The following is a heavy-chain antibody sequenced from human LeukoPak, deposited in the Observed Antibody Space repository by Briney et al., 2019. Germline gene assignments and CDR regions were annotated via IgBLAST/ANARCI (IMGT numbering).Heavy chain of an antibody. CDR3: TKGGHGDY. CDR2: ISSSSSYI. Sequence: PGGSLRLSCAASGFTFSSYSMNWVRQAPGKGLEWASSISSSSSYIYYADSVKGRFTISRDNAKNTLFLQMSSLRADDTAIYYCTKGGHGDYWGQGTLVTVSS. J-gene: IGHJ4*02. D-gene: IGHD2-21*02. V-gene: IGHV3-21*04. CDR1: GFTFSSYS.